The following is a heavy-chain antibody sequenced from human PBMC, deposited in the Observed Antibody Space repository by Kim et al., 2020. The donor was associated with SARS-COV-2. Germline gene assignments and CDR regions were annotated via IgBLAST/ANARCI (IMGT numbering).Heavy chain of an antibody. J-gene: IGHJ6*02. CDR1: GYTFTSYA. D-gene: IGHD5-18*01. CDR3: ARDQASGWIQLWLCWDV. V-gene: IGHV1-3*01. CDR2: INAGNGNT. Sequence: ASVKVSCKASGYTFTSYAMHWVRQAPGQRLEWMGWINAGNGNTKYSQKFQGRVTITRDTSASTAYMELSSLRSEDTAVYYCARDQASGWIQLWLCWDVWGQGTTVTVSS.